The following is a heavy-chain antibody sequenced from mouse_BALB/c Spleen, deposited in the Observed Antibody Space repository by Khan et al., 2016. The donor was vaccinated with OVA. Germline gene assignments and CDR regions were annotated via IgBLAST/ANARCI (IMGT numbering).Heavy chain of an antibody. J-gene: IGHJ4*01. CDR1: GFTFSSYG. D-gene: IGHD1-2*01. Sequence: EVELVESGGDLVKPGGSLKLSCAASGFTFSSYGMSWVRQTPDKRLEWFATISSGGSYTYYPDSVKGRFTISRDNAKNTLYLQMSSLKSEDTAMYYCARQFITTATMDYWGQGTSVTVSS. V-gene: IGHV5-6*01. CDR3: ARQFITTATMDY. CDR2: ISSGGSYT.